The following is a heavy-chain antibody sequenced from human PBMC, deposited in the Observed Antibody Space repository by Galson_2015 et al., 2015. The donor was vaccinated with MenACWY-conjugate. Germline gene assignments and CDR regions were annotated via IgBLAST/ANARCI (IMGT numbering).Heavy chain of an antibody. V-gene: IGHV3-48*04. CDR1: GFTFSSYS. J-gene: IGHJ3*02. CDR3: ARDVSSGSFDI. CDR2: ISSSSSTI. Sequence: SLRLSCAASGFTFSSYSMNWVRQAPGKGLEWVSYISSSSSTIYYADSVKGRFTISRDNAKNSLYLQMNSLRAEDTAVYYCARDVSSGSFDIWGQGTMVTVSS. D-gene: IGHD6-25*01.